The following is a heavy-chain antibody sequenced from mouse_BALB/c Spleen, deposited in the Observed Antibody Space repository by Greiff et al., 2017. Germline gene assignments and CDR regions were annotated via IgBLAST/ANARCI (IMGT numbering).Heavy chain of an antibody. CDR2: ISSGGSYT. Sequence: EVKVVESGGGLVKPGGSLKLSCAASGFTFSSYTMSWVRQTPEKRLEWVATISSGGSYTYYPDSVKGRFTISRDNAKNTLYLQMSSLKSEDTAMYYCTRVGGMDYWGQGTSVTVSS. V-gene: IGHV5-6-4*01. D-gene: IGHD3-3*01. CDR1: GFTFSSYT. J-gene: IGHJ4*01. CDR3: TRVGGMDY.